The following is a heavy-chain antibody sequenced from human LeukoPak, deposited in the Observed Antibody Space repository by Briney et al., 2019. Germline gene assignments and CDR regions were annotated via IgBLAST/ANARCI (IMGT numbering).Heavy chain of an antibody. CDR2: IYYSGST. Sequence: NPSETLSLTCTVSGGSISSYYWSWIRQPPGKGLEWIGYIYYSGSTNYNPSLKSRVTISVDTSKNQFSLKLSSVTAADTAVYYCARIVVVAATNYGMDVWGQGTTVTVSS. CDR1: GGSISSYY. V-gene: IGHV4-59*01. CDR3: ARIVVVAATNYGMDV. D-gene: IGHD2-15*01. J-gene: IGHJ6*02.